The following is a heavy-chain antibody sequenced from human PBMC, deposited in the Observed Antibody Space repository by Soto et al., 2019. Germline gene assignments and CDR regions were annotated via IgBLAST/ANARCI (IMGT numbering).Heavy chain of an antibody. CDR3: ARASGTDTGDALDI. CDR2: ISGTGTFI. J-gene: IGHJ3*02. D-gene: IGHD2-21*02. V-gene: IGHV3-21*06. Sequence: EVQLVESGGGLVKPGGSLRLSCAASGFTFTRHSMNWVRQAPGKGLEWVSCISGTGTFIYYSDSVKGRFTISRDDAKTSLYLQMNSLTAEDTAVYYCARASGTDTGDALDIWGPGTMVTVS. CDR1: GFTFTRHS.